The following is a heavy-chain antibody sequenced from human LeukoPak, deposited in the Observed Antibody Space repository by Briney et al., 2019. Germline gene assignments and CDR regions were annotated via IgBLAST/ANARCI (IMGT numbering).Heavy chain of an antibody. CDR2: IYYSGST. J-gene: IGHJ3*02. V-gene: IGHV4-59*01. CDR1: GGSISSYY. CDR3: ARDYPYFDI. Sequence: PSETLSLTCTVSGGSISSYYWSWIRQPPGKGLEWIGYIYYSGSTNYNPPLKSRVTISVDTSENQFSLKLSSVTAADTAVYYCARDYPYFDIWGQGTMVTVSS.